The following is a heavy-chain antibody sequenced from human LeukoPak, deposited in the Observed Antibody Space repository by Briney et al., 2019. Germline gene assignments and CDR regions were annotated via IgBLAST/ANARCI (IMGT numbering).Heavy chain of an antibody. CDR3: ASTRRAAVAGRFDS. Sequence: SETLSLTCTVSGGSISSYYWSWIRQPAGKGLEWIGRIYTSGNTNYNPSLKSRVTMSVDESKNQFSLRVHFVSAADTAVYYCASTRRAAVAGRFDSWGQGTLVTVSS. V-gene: IGHV4-4*07. D-gene: IGHD6-19*01. J-gene: IGHJ4*02. CDR1: GGSISSYY. CDR2: IYTSGNT.